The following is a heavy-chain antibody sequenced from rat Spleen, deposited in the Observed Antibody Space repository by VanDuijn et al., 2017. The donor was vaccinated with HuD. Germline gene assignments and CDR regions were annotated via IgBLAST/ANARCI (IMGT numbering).Heavy chain of an antibody. CDR3: ARSVFDY. Sequence: EVQLVESDGGLVQPGRSLKLSCAASGFTFNDYSMAWVRQVPTKGLEWEATINYVVSSTNYRDSVKGRFTISRYNAKSTLYLQMDSLKSEDKATYYCARSVFDYWGQGVMVTVSS. CDR1: GFTFNDYS. V-gene: IGHV5-29*01. J-gene: IGHJ2*01. CDR2: INYVVSST.